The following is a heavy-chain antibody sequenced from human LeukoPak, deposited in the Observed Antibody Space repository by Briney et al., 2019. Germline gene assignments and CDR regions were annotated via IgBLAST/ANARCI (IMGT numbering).Heavy chain of an antibody. CDR3: ATLDRSSGWLCYFDY. D-gene: IGHD6-19*01. V-gene: IGHV5-51*01. CDR1: GSIFTSYW. CDR2: IYPGDSDT. J-gene: IGHJ4*02. Sequence: GASPKISCKGSGSIFTSYWIGWVRQLPGKGLEWMGIIYPGDSDTRYSPSFQGQVTISADKSISTAYLQWSSLKASDTVMYYCATLDRSSGWLCYFDYWGQGTLVTVSS.